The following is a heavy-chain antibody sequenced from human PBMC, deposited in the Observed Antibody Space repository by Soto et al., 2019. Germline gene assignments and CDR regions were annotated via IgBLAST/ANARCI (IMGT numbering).Heavy chain of an antibody. CDR3: ARVVSFSYYDSSGYYLPIGMDV. D-gene: IGHD3-22*01. Sequence: ASVKVSCKASGYTFTRSGISWVRQAPGQGLEWMGWISTYNGDTNYAQTFQGRVTMTTDTSTSTVYMELSSLRSEDTAVYYCARVVSFSYYDSSGYYLPIGMDVWGQGTTVTVSS. CDR1: GYTFTRSG. V-gene: IGHV1-18*01. CDR2: ISTYNGDT. J-gene: IGHJ6*02.